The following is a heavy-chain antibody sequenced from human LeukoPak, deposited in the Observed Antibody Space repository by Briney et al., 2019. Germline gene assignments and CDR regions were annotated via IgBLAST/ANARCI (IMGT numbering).Heavy chain of an antibody. CDR1: GESITNNKYY. Sequence: SETLSLTCSVSGESITNNKYYWAWIRQPPGKGLEWIGSIYHSGSTYYNPSLKSRVTISVDTSKNQFSLKLSSETAADTAVYYCARVHGAVASFADYWGQGTLVTVSS. CDR2: IYHSGST. CDR3: ARVHGAVASFADY. D-gene: IGHD6-19*01. V-gene: IGHV4-39*07. J-gene: IGHJ4*02.